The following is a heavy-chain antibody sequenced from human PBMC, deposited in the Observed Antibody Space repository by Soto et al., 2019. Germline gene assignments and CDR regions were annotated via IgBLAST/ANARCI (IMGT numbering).Heavy chain of an antibody. CDR1: GGSISSGGYY. Sequence: QVQLQESGPGLVKPSQTLSLTCTVSGGSISSGGYYWSWIRQHPGKGLEWIGYIYYSGSTYYNPSLKSRVTISVDTSKNQFSLKLSSVTAADTAVYYCARGDCSGGSGWGIDYWGQGTMVTVSS. CDR2: IYYSGST. CDR3: ARGDCSGGSGWGIDY. J-gene: IGHJ4*02. V-gene: IGHV4-31*03. D-gene: IGHD2-15*01.